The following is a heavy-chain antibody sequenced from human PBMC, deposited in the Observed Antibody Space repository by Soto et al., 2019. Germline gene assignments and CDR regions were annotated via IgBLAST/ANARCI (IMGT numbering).Heavy chain of an antibody. CDR1: GFNFSRYG. V-gene: IGHV3-33*01. CDR3: ARDPKLLLEYYFDL. J-gene: IGHJ4*02. D-gene: IGHD3-22*01. Sequence: VQLVESGGGVVQPGRSLRLSCAASGFNFSRYGMHWVRQAPGKGLEWVAVIWSDGSYKNYGDSVKGRFTISRDNSKNALDLVMNSLRAEDTAMYYCARDPKLLLEYYFDLWGQGTLVTVSS. CDR2: IWSDGSYK.